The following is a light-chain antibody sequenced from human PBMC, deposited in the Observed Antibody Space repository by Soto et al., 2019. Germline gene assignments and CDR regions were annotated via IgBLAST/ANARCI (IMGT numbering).Light chain of an antibody. J-gene: IGLJ1*01. CDR3: SSYAGSNNLFV. CDR2: EVS. V-gene: IGLV2-8*01. CDR1: SSDVGGYSY. Sequence: QSVLTQPPSASGSPGQSVTISCTGTSSDVGGYSYVSWYQQHPGKAPKLMIYEVSKRPSGVPDRFSSSKSGNTASLTVSGLQAEDEADYYCSSYAGSNNLFVFGTGTKVTVL.